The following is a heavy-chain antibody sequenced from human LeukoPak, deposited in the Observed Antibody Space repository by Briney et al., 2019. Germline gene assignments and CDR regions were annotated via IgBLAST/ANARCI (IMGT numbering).Heavy chain of an antibody. CDR1: GGSISSSSYY. Sequence: KPSETLSLTCTASGGSISSSSYYWGWIRQPPGKGLEWIGSIYYSGSTYYNPSLKSRVTISVDTSKNQFSLKLSSVTAADTAVYYCVALAAAGTPYYYYGMDVWGQGTTVTVSS. V-gene: IGHV4-39*07. D-gene: IGHD6-13*01. CDR3: VALAAAGTPYYYYGMDV. J-gene: IGHJ6*02. CDR2: IYYSGST.